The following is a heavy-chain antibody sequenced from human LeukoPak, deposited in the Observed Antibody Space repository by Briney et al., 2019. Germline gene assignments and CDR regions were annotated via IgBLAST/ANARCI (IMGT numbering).Heavy chain of an antibody. V-gene: IGHV3-7*01. Sequence: GGSLRLSCAASGFTFSDSWMSWVRQAPGKGLEWVANMNQDGSEKDYVDSVKGRFTISRDNARNSLYLQMGSLRAEDTAVYYCATHTHWVAGDVWGQGTTVTVSS. D-gene: IGHD7-27*01. CDR1: GFTFSDSW. J-gene: IGHJ6*02. CDR2: MNQDGSEK. CDR3: ATHTHWVAGDV.